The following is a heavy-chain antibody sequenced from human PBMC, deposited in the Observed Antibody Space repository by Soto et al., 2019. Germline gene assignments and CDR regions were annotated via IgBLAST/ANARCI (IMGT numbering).Heavy chain of an antibody. J-gene: IGHJ4*02. Sequence: EVQLVESGGGLVQPGGSLRLSCAASGFTFSSYSMNWVRQAPGKGLEWVSYISSSSSTIYYADSVKGRFTISRDNAKNSLYQQMNSLRAEDTAVYYCARDDRPYYDYVWGSYAWYYWGQGTLVTVSS. V-gene: IGHV3-48*01. CDR3: ARDDRPYYDYVWGSYAWYY. CDR2: ISSSSSTI. D-gene: IGHD3-16*01. CDR1: GFTFSSYS.